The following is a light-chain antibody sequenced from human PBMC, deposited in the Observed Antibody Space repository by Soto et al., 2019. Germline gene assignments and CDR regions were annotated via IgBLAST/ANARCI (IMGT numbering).Light chain of an antibody. V-gene: IGKV3-15*01. CDR2: HAS. CDR1: QTVSSN. J-gene: IGKJ1*01. Sequence: EIVMTQSPATLSVSPGERATFSCRASQTVSSNLAWYQHQPGRAPRLLIYHASTRATGIPGRFSGSGSATGFTRTISSLQSEDFAVYYCQKYDNRPRTFGQGPKGDSK. CDR3: QKYDNRPRT.